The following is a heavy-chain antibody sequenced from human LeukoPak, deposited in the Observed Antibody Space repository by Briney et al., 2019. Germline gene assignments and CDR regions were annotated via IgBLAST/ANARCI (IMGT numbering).Heavy chain of an antibody. D-gene: IGHD2-8*01. CDR2: INSDGSST. J-gene: IGHJ4*02. V-gene: IGHV3-74*01. Sequence: GGSLRLSCAASGFTSSSYWMHWVRQAPGKGLVWVSRINSDGSSTNYADSVKGRFTISRDNAKNTLYLQMNSLRAEDTAVYYCATKATGGVKNDYWGQGTLVTVSS. CDR3: ATKATGGVKNDY. CDR1: GFTSSSYW.